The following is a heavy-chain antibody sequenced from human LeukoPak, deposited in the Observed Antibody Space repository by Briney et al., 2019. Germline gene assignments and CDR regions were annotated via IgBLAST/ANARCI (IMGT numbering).Heavy chain of an antibody. D-gene: IGHD4-23*01. CDR2: IYHSGST. CDR3: ARALVYGGFDY. CDR1: GGSISSGGYS. J-gene: IGHJ4*02. V-gene: IGHV4-30-2*01. Sequence: PSETLSLTCAVSGGSISSGGYSWSWIRQPPGKGLEWIGYIYHSGSTYYNPSLKSRVTISVDRSKNQFSLKLSSVTAADTAVYYCARALVYGGFDYWGQGTLVTVSS.